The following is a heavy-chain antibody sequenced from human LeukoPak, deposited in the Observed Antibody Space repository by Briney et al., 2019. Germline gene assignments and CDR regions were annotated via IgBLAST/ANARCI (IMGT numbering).Heavy chain of an antibody. Sequence: GGSLRLSCAASGFTVSSNYVSWVRQAPGKGLEWVSVIYSGGSTYYADSVKGRFTISRDNSKNTLYLQMNSLRAEDTAVYYCARGLGSWSELAYWGQGTLVTVSS. J-gene: IGHJ4*02. D-gene: IGHD6-13*01. CDR1: GFTVSSNY. CDR2: IYSGGST. V-gene: IGHV3-53*01. CDR3: ARGLGSWSELAY.